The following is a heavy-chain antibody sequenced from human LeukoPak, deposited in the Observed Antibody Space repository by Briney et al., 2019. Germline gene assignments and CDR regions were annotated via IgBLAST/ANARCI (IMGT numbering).Heavy chain of an antibody. Sequence: GGSLRLSCAASGFTFSGYGINWVRLAPGRGLEWVSMISNGNTEHYADSVKGRFTVSRDNARNSAYLQMNSLRDEDTAMYYCARDYGYCRGNTCYASFDYWGHGTLVTVSS. V-gene: IGHV3-48*02. CDR3: ARDYGYCRGNTCYASFDY. CDR2: MISNGNTE. D-gene: IGHD2-2*01. J-gene: IGHJ4*01. CDR1: GFTFSGYG.